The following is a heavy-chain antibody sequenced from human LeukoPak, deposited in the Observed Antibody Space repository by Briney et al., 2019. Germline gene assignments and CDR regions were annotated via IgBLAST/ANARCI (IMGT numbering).Heavy chain of an antibody. CDR3: ARGGRPDMDV. D-gene: IGHD6-6*01. Sequence: SQTLSLTCTVSGGSISSYYWSWIRQPAGKGLEWIGRIYTSGSTDYNPSLKSRLSMSVDTSKNQFSLKLSSVTAADTAVYYCARGGRPDMDVWGKGTTVTVSS. CDR1: GGSISSYY. J-gene: IGHJ6*03. CDR2: IYTSGST. V-gene: IGHV4-4*07.